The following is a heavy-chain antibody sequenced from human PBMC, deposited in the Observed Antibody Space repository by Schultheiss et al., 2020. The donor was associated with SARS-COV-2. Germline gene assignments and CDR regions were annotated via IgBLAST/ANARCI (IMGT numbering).Heavy chain of an antibody. J-gene: IGHJ2*01. V-gene: IGHV4-59*01. D-gene: IGHD5-24*01. CDR1: GGSFSRYY. CDR2: IYYNGSA. Sequence: SETLSLTCAVYGGSFSRYYWSWIRQPPGKGLEWIGYIYYNGSANYNPSLKSRVTISVDTSKNQFSLKLRSATAADTAVYYCARDGNPRWLSWYFDLWGRGTLVTVSS. CDR3: ARDGNPRWLSWYFDL.